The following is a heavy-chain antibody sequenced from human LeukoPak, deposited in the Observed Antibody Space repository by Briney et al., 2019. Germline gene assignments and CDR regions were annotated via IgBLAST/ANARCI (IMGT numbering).Heavy chain of an antibody. CDR3: ASSYSSGWFGY. Sequence: PSETLSLTCTVSGYSISSGYNWGWIRQPPGKGLEWIGSIYHSGSTYYNPSLKSRVTISVDTSKNQFSLKLSSVTAADTAVYYCASSYSSGWFGYWGQGTLVTVSS. CDR1: GYSISSGYN. D-gene: IGHD6-19*01. V-gene: IGHV4-38-2*02. J-gene: IGHJ5*01. CDR2: IYHSGST.